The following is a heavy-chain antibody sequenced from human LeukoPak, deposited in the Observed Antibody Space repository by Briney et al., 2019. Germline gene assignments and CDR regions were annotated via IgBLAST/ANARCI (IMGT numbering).Heavy chain of an antibody. Sequence: PSETLSLACTVAGRSISRYYCSWIRQPPGKGREWIGYIYYMVSTNYKPSRKSRSTTSVNTSKHQFSLKLSSVTAAETAVYYCATIRPVGYCSSTSCYAEGPFDYWGQGTLVTVSS. CDR2: IYYMVST. CDR3: ATIRPVGYCSSTSCYAEGPFDY. CDR1: GRSISRYY. D-gene: IGHD2-2*01. V-gene: IGHV4-59*12. J-gene: IGHJ4*02.